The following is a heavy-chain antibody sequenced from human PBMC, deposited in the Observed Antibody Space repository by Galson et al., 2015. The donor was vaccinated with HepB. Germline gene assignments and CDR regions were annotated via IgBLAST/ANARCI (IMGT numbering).Heavy chain of an antibody. CDR2: IYWNDDK. CDR1: GFSLSTSGVG. D-gene: IGHD1-26*01. Sequence: PALVKPTQTLTLTCTFSGFSLSTSGVGVGWIRQPPGKALEWLALIYWNDDKRYSPSLKSRLTITKDTSKNQVVLTMTNMDPVDTATYYCAHSDRGSFLGSLASWGQGTLVTVSS. V-gene: IGHV2-5*01. CDR3: AHSDRGSFLGSLAS. J-gene: IGHJ4*02.